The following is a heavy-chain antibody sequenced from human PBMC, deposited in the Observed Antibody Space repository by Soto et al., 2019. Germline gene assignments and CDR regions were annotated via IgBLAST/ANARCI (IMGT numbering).Heavy chain of an antibody. CDR1: GFTFSSYA. CDR2: ISGSGGST. Sequence: VQLVESGGGVVQPGRSLRLSCAASGFTFSSYAMSWVRQAPGKGLEWVSAISGSGGSTYYADSVKGRFTISRDNSKNTLYLQMNSLRAEDTAVYYCAKVHYGSGGFDYWGQGTLVTVSS. V-gene: IGHV3-23*04. J-gene: IGHJ4*02. CDR3: AKVHYGSGGFDY. D-gene: IGHD3-10*01.